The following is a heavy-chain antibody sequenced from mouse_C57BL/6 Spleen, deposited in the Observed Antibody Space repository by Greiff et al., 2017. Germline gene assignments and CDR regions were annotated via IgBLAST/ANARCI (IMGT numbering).Heavy chain of an antibody. CDR2: LYPRDGST. CDR1: GYTFPSYD. Sequence: QVQLKESGPGLVNPGASVRWSCRAPGYTFPSYDINWVKQRPGQGLEWIGGLYPRDGSTKYNEKFKGKATLTVDKSSSTAYMELHSLTSEDSAVYFCARNPGEYFDVWGTGTTVTVSS. J-gene: IGHJ1*03. CDR3: ARNPGEYFDV. V-gene: IGHV1-85*01.